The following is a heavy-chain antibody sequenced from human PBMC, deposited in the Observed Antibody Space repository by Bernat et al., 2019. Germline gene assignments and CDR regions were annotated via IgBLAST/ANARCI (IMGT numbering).Heavy chain of an antibody. CDR2: IEPSDSYT. CDR1: GYSFTSYW. V-gene: IGHV5-10-1*03. J-gene: IGHJ3*02. CDR3: ARAYCGGDCFPAVLDAFDI. Sequence: EVQLVQSGAEVKKPGESLRISCKGSGYSFTSYWISWVRQMPGKGLEWMGRIEPSDSYTNYSPSFQGNVTISADKSISTAYLQWSSLKASDTAMYYCARAYCGGDCFPAVLDAFDIWGQGTMVTVSS. D-gene: IGHD2-21*02.